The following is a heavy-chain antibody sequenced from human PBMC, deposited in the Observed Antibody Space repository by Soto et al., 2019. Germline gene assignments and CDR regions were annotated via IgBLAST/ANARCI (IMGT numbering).Heavy chain of an antibody. CDR2: IYYSGST. J-gene: IGHJ3*02. V-gene: IGHV4-59*01. CDR1: GGSISSYY. CDR3: ARGARRADAFDI. Sequence: SETLSLICTVSGGSISSYYWSWIRQPPGKGLEWIGYIYYSGSTNYNPSLKSRVTISVDTSKNQFSLKLSSVTAADTAVYYCARGARRADAFDIWGQGTMVTVSS.